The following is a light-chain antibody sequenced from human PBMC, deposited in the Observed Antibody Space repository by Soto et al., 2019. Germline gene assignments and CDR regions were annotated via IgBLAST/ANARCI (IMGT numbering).Light chain of an antibody. CDR1: SSDVGGYNY. CDR2: EVN. V-gene: IGLV2-8*01. J-gene: IGLJ1*01. CDR3: SSYAGSNIL. Sequence: QSVLTQPPSASGSPGQSGTISCTGTSSDVGGYNYVPWYQQHPGKAPKLMIYEVNKRPSGVPDRFSASKSGNTASLTVSGLQAEDEADYYCSSYAGSNILFGTGTKVTVL.